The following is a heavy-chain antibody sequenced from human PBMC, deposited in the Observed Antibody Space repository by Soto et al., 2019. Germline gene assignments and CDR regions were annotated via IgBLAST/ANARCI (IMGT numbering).Heavy chain of an antibody. J-gene: IGHJ6*02. CDR1: GFTFSSYA. CDR3: AKQQGPGTPYYYAMDV. CDR2: IRSSGDRT. D-gene: IGHD1-1*01. Sequence: GGSLRLSCAASGFTFSSYAMSWVRQAPGKGLEWVSVIRSSGDRTYYADSVKGRFTISRDNSKDTLYMQMNSLRAEDTAVYYCAKQQGPGTPYYYAMDVWGQGTTVTVSS. V-gene: IGHV3-23*01.